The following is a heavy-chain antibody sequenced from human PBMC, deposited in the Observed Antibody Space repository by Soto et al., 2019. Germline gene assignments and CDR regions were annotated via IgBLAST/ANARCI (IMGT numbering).Heavy chain of an antibody. J-gene: IGHJ4*02. D-gene: IGHD6-6*01. CDR3: ARGPRTGSSSFQYYFDY. V-gene: IGHV3-48*02. Sequence: LRLSCAASGFTFSSYSMNWVRQAPGKGLEWVSYISSSSSTIYYADSVKGRFTISRDNAKNSLYLQMNSLRDEDTAVYYCARGPRTGSSSFQYYFDYWGQGTLVTVSS. CDR1: GFTFSSYS. CDR2: ISSSSSTI.